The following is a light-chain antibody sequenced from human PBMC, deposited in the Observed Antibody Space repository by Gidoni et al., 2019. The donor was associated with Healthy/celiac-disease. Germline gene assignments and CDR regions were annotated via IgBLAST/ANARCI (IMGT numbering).Light chain of an antibody. V-gene: IGKV3-11*01. CDR3: QQRSNWPQFT. CDR1: QSVSSY. Sequence: EIVLTQSPATLSLSPGERATLSCRASQSVSSYLAWYQQKPGQAPRLLIYDASNRATGIPDFPLTISSLEPEDFAVYYCQQRSNWPQFTFGPGTKVDIK. CDR2: DAS. J-gene: IGKJ3*01.